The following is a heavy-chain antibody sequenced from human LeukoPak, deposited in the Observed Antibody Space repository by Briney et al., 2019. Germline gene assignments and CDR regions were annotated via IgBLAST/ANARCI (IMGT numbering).Heavy chain of an antibody. V-gene: IGHV3-7*01. Sequence: PGGSLRLSCVASGFTFSSRDRMTWVRQAPGKGLAWVANIKQDGSEKNYVDSVKGRFTISRDNAKNSVDLQMNSLRVEDTAVYYCARDTDYAFDVWGQGTMVTVSS. CDR3: ARDTDYAFDV. CDR2: IKQDGSEK. J-gene: IGHJ3*01. CDR1: GFTFSSRDR.